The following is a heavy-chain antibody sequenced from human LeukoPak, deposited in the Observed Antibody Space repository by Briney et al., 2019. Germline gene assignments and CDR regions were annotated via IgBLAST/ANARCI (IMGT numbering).Heavy chain of an antibody. CDR2: INQDGSKE. J-gene: IGHJ3*02. CDR3: ARDLIAARPTAFDI. D-gene: IGHD6-6*01. V-gene: IGHV3-7*01. Sequence: GGSLRLSCAASGFTFSNYWMTWVRQAPGKGLEWVAHINQDGSKEYYMDSVKARFTISRDNAKNSLSLQMNSLRAEDTAVYYCARDLIAARPTAFDIWGQGTMVTVSS. CDR1: GFTFSNYW.